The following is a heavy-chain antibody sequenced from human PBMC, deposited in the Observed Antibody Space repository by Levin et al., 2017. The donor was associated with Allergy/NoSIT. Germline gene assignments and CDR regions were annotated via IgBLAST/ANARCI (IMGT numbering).Heavy chain of an antibody. CDR1: GGTFSSYA. Sequence: SVKVSCKASGGTFSSYAISWVRQAPGQGLEWMGGIIPIFGTANYAQKFQGRVTITADESTSTAYMELSSLRSEDTAVYYCARGFSGYDYVAPFGYWGQGTLVTVSS. CDR2: IIPIFGTA. V-gene: IGHV1-69*13. J-gene: IGHJ4*02. CDR3: ARGFSGYDYVAPFGY. D-gene: IGHD5-12*01.